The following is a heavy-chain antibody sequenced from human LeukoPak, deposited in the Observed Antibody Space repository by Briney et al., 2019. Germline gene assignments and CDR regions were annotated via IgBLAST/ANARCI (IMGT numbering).Heavy chain of an antibody. CDR1: GGSISNYY. J-gene: IGHJ3*02. CDR3: ARDRYGSGSYYIPGAVDI. D-gene: IGHD3-10*01. CDR2: IYYSGST. Sequence: PSETLSLTCTVSGGSISNYYWSWIRQPPGKGLEWIGYIYYSGSTSYNPSLKSRVTISVDTSKNQFSLKLSSVAAADAAVYYCARDRYGSGSYYIPGAVDIWGQGTMVTVSS. V-gene: IGHV4-59*12.